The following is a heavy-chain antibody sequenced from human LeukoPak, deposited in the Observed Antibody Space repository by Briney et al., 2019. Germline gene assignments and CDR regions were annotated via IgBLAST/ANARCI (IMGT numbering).Heavy chain of an antibody. V-gene: IGHV3-21*01. CDR3: ASWVAAAGKGY. Sequence: GGSLRLSCAASGFTFSSYSMNWVRQAPGKGLELVSSISSSSSYIYYADSVKGRFTISRDNAKNSLYLQMNSLRAEDTAVYYCASWVAAAGKGYWGQGTLVTVSS. D-gene: IGHD6-13*01. CDR2: ISSSSSYI. CDR1: GFTFSSYS. J-gene: IGHJ4*02.